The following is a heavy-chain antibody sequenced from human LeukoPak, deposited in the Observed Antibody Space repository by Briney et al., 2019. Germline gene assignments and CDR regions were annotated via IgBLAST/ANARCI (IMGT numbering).Heavy chain of an antibody. CDR1: GFTFSDYV. Sequence: GGSPRLSCGASGFTFSDYVMSWVRQAPGKGLEWFSAISGSGSSTYYADSVKGRFTVSRDSSKNSLYLHMTGLRADDTAVYYCAKGSGASRPYYFDYWGQGTLVSVSS. V-gene: IGHV3-23*01. J-gene: IGHJ4*02. D-gene: IGHD2-15*01. CDR2: ISGSGSST. CDR3: AKGSGASRPYYFDY.